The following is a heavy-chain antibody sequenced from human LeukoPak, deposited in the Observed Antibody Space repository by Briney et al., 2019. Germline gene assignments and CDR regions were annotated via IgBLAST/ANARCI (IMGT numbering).Heavy chain of an antibody. CDR1: VGTFSSYA. J-gene: IGHJ5*02. V-gene: IGHV1-69*13. D-gene: IGHD3-10*01. Sequence: SVRVSCTASVGTFSSYAISWVRQAAGQGLEGMGGIIPILGTANYAQKFQGRVTITADESKSTAYMELSSLRSEDTAVYYCARDMVRGVISISLTWGQGTLVTVSS. CDR2: IIPILGTA. CDR3: ARDMVRGVISISLT.